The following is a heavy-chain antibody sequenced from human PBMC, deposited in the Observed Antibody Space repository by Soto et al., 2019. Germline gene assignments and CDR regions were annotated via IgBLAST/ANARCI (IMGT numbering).Heavy chain of an antibody. D-gene: IGHD2-2*01. CDR2: MNPNSGNT. CDR3: ARVIVLVPAAYYYGMDV. V-gene: IGHV1-8*01. Sequence: QVQLVQSGAEVKKPGASVKVSCKASGYTFTSYDINWVRQATGQGLEWMGWMNPNSGNTGYAQKFQGRVTMTRNTSISTAYMELSSLRSEDTAVYYWARVIVLVPAAYYYGMDVWGQGTTVTVSS. CDR1: GYTFTSYD. J-gene: IGHJ6*02.